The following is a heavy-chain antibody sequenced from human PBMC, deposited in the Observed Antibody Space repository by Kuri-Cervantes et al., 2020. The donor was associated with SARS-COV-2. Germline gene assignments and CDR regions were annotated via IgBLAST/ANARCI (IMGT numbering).Heavy chain of an antibody. Sequence: GESLKISCAASGFIFFNHGMHWVRQAPGKGLEWVALISYDGTIDYYADSVRGRFTISRDSSKKTVFLQMNSLTVEDTAVYFCARDLAPQQSYYYGMDAWGHGTRVTVSS. CDR1: GFIFFNHG. CDR3: ARDLAPQQSYYYGMDA. CDR2: ISYDGTID. V-gene: IGHV3-33*08. J-gene: IGHJ6*02. D-gene: IGHD4-11*01.